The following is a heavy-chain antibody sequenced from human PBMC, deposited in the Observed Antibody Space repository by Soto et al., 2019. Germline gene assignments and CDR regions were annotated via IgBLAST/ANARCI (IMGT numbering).Heavy chain of an antibody. D-gene: IGHD6-19*01. J-gene: IGHJ4*02. CDR3: AREASAVVSLDY. CDR1: GYTFTAYS. V-gene: IGHV1-2*02. Sequence: ASVKVSCKASGYTFTAYSMHWVRQAPGQGLEWVGWFNPNSGDTIYAQKFQGRVTLTRDTSIGTAYMELYSLTSDDTAVYYCAREASAVVSLDYWGQGTLVTVSS. CDR2: FNPNSGDT.